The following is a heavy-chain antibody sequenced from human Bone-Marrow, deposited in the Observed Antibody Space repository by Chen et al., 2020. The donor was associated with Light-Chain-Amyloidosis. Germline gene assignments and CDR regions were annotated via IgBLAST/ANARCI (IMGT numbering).Heavy chain of an antibody. CDR3: AKQYLVGG. Sequence: EVRLLESGGGLVQPGGSLRLSCAVSGFTFSHYAMNWVRQAPGKGLQWISSISETSANTDYEDSVKGRFTISRDNSNNMLYLQLTSLRAEDTAVYYCAKQYLVGGWGQGTLVTVSS. V-gene: IGHV3-23*01. J-gene: IGHJ4*02. CDR1: GFTFSHYA. D-gene: IGHD6-13*01. CDR2: ISETSANT.